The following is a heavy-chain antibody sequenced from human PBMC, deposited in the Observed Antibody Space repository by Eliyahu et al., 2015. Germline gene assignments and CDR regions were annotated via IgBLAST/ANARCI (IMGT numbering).Heavy chain of an antibody. CDR3: AREDETTVTVFDY. J-gene: IGHJ4*02. Sequence: QVQLQQWGAGLLKPSETLSLTCAVYGGSFSGYYWSWIRQPPGKGLEWIGEINHSGNTNYNPSLKSRVTVSVDTSKNQFSLKLSSVTAADTAVYYCAREDETTVTVFDYWGQGTLVTVSS. CDR2: INHSGNT. V-gene: IGHV4-34*01. D-gene: IGHD4-17*01. CDR1: GGSFSGYY.